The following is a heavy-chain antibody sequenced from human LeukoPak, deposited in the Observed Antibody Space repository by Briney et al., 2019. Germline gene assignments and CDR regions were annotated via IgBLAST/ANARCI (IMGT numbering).Heavy chain of an antibody. V-gene: IGHV3-30*03. CDR3: ARDRRYYYGSGSSYDY. D-gene: IGHD3-10*01. CDR2: ISYDGSNK. J-gene: IGHJ4*02. Sequence: GGSLRLSCAASGLTFSSYGINWVRQAPGKGLEWVAVISYDGSNKYYADSVKGRFTISRDNSKNTLYLQMNSLRAEDTAVYYCARDRRYYYGSGSSYDYWGQGTLVTVSS. CDR1: GLTFSSYG.